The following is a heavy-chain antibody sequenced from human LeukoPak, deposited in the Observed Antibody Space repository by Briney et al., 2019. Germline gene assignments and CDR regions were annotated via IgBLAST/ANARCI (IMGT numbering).Heavy chain of an antibody. CDR1: GFTFSNYA. CDR3: AKPVAGSPLGAFDI. Sequence: PGGSLRLSCAASGFTFSNYAMSWVRQAPGRGLEWVSGLTGSGGTTYYADSVKGRFTIPRDNSRSTLYLQTNSLRVEDTAVYYCAKPVAGSPLGAFDIWGQGTMVTVSS. J-gene: IGHJ3*02. D-gene: IGHD6-19*01. V-gene: IGHV3-23*01. CDR2: LTGSGGTT.